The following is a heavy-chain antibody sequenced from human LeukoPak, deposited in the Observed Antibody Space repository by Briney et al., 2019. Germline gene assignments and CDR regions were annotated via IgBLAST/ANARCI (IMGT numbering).Heavy chain of an antibody. V-gene: IGHV3-48*03. CDR2: IRSSGSTI. J-gene: IGHJ6*02. CDR3: ASGDYVPDYYYGMDV. Sequence: GGSLRLSCAASGFTFSSYEMNWVRQAPGKGLEWVSHIRSSGSTIYYADSVKGRFTISRDNSKNTLYLQMNSLRAEDTAVYYCASGDYVPDYYYGMDVWGQGTTVTVSS. D-gene: IGHD4-17*01. CDR1: GFTFSSYE.